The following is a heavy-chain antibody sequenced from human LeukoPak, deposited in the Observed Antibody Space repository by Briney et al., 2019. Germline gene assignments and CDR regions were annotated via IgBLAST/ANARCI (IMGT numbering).Heavy chain of an antibody. Sequence: GESLKISCQASGYSFTSYWIGWVRQMPGKGLEWMGIIYPDDSDTRYSPSFQGQVTISADKSISTAYLLWSSLKASDTAMYYCARLVDTTMADYWGQGSLVTVSS. CDR3: ARLVDTTMADY. D-gene: IGHD5-18*01. CDR1: GYSFTSYW. V-gene: IGHV5-51*01. CDR2: IYPDDSDT. J-gene: IGHJ4*02.